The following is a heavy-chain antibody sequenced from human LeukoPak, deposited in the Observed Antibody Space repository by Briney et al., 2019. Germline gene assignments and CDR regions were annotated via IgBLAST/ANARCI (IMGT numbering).Heavy chain of an antibody. CDR3: ARSFQFGVVTHFDD. V-gene: IGHV1-69*04. CDR2: SGPIIPIT. J-gene: IGHJ4*02. CDR1: GDTFNNYG. Sequence: ASVKVSRKSSGDTFNNYGICWVRQAPGQGLEWVGRSGPIIPITKNTQKFQGRVTLTPDESPSTAYMELSRLRSEGTAVYYCARSFQFGVVTHFDDSGQGSLVTVSS. D-gene: IGHD3-3*01.